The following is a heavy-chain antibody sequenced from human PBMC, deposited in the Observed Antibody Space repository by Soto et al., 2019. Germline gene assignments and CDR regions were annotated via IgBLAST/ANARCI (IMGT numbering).Heavy chain of an antibody. CDR3: ARDDVDTAMPYGMDV. CDR2: IIPIFGTA. Sequence: SVKVSCKASGGTFSSYAISWVRQAPGQGLEWMGGIIPIFGTANYAQKFQGRVTITADGSTSTAYMELSSLRSEDTAVYYCARDDVDTAMPYGMDVWGQGTTVTVSS. J-gene: IGHJ6*02. D-gene: IGHD5-18*01. V-gene: IGHV1-69*13. CDR1: GGTFSSYA.